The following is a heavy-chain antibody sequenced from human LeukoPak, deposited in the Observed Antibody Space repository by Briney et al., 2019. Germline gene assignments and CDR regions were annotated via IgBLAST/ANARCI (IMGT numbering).Heavy chain of an antibody. Sequence: GGSLRLPCSVSGFTLRNYSMNWVRPAPGKGLEWISYISGSGFTIHYADSVKGRFTISRDNAKHSLYLQMNSLRAEDTAVYYCARGVPKTSYYYYYMDVWGKGTTVTVSS. D-gene: IGHD4-11*01. CDR3: ARGVPKTSYYYYYMDV. V-gene: IGHV3-48*01. J-gene: IGHJ6*03. CDR1: GFTLRNYS. CDR2: ISGSGFTI.